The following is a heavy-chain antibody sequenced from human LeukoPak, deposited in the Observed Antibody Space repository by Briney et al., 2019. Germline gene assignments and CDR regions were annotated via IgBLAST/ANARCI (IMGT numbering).Heavy chain of an antibody. CDR2: ISGSGDNT. D-gene: IGHD3-3*01. CDR1: GFTFSSYT. CDR3: AKTGRSAVFGEVGH. J-gene: IGHJ4*02. V-gene: IGHV3-23*01. Sequence: HTGGSLRLSCAASGFTFSSYTMSWVRQAPGKGLEWVSGISGSGDNTYYADSVKGRFTISRDNSLDTLYVHMNSLRAEDTAIYYCAKTGRSAVFGEVGHWGQGTLVTVSS.